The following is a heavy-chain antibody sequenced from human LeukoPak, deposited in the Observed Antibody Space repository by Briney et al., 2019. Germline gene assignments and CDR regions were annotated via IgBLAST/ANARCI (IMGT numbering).Heavy chain of an antibody. J-gene: IGHJ3*01. CDR3: AKGTWGSPFDV. CDR2: ITRNSDTM. V-gene: IGHV3-9*03. Sequence: GGSLRLSCAASGFIFDDFSMHWVRQSPGKGLEWGSGITRNSDTMAYADSVRGRFTISRDNAKKSLYLQMNSLRVEDMALYFFAKGTWGSPFDVWGQGTMVTVSS. CDR1: GFIFDDFS. D-gene: IGHD7-27*01.